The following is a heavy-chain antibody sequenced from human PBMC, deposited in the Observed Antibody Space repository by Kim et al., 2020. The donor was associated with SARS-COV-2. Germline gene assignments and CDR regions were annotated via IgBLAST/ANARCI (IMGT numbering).Heavy chain of an antibody. J-gene: IGHJ6*02. V-gene: IGHV3-48*03. CDR1: GFTFSSYE. D-gene: IGHD4-17*01. CDR3: ARDLYGGTQNYYYYGMDV. CDR2: ISSSGSTI. Sequence: GGSLRLSCAASGFTFSSYEMNWVRQAPGKGLEWVSYISSSGSTIYYADSVKGRFTISRDNAKNSLYLQMNSLRAEDTAVYYCARDLYGGTQNYYYYGMDVWGQGTTVTVSS.